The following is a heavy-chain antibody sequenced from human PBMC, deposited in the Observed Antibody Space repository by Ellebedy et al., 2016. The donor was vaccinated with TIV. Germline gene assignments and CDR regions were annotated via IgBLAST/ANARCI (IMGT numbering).Heavy chain of an antibody. CDR1: GFTFSSYG. V-gene: IGHV3-33*01. Sequence: GESLKISCAASGFTFSSYGMHWVRQAPGKGLEWVAVIWYDGSNKYYEDSVKGRFTISRENSKTTMDLQMKSLRAEDTAVYYCARDLGYSYGHYGMDVWGQGTTVTVSS. CDR2: IWYDGSNK. J-gene: IGHJ6*02. CDR3: ARDLGYSYGHYGMDV. D-gene: IGHD5-18*01.